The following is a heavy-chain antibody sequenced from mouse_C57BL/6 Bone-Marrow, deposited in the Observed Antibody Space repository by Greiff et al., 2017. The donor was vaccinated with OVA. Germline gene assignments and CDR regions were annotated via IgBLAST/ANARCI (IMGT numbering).Heavy chain of an antibody. D-gene: IGHD2-1*01. Sequence: QVQLQQSGPGLVQPSQSLSITCTVSGFSFTSYGVHWVRQSPGKGLEWLGVIWSGGGTDYNAAFISRLTISKDNSKCQVVFKMNSLQADDAAICYCARLGGNYGGDAMDYWGQGTSVTVSS. V-gene: IGHV2-2*01. J-gene: IGHJ4*01. CDR3: ARLGGNYGGDAMDY. CDR1: GFSFTSYG. CDR2: IWSGGGT.